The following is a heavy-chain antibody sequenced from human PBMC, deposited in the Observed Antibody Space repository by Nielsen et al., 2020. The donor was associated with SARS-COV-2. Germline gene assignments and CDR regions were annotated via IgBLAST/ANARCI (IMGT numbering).Heavy chain of an antibody. V-gene: IGHV3-9*01. Sequence: GGSLRLSCAASGFTFDDYAMHWVRQAPGKGLEWVSGISWNSGSIGYADSVKGRFTISRDNAKNSLYLQMNSLRAEDTALYYCAKDKGGGVWGSYRYTLYFDYWGQGTLVTVSS. CDR2: ISWNSGSI. CDR3: AKDKGGGVWGSYRYTLYFDY. CDR1: GFTFDDYA. D-gene: IGHD3-16*02. J-gene: IGHJ4*02.